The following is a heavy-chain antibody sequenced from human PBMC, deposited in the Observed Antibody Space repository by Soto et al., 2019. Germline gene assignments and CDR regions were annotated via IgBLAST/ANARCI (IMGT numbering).Heavy chain of an antibody. J-gene: IGHJ5*02. CDR2: ISGSGDKT. CDR3: AKDYASTRYWYFDP. CDR1: GFSFSNFA. Sequence: NLLQSGGGLVSPGGSLRLSCAASGFSFSNFAMSWVRQAPGTGLEWVSSISGSGDKTYYLDSVKGRFTISRDNSKNTLYLHMNSLGAEDTAVYFCAKDYASTRYWYFDPWGQGTLVTVSS. V-gene: IGHV3-23*01. D-gene: IGHD2-2*01.